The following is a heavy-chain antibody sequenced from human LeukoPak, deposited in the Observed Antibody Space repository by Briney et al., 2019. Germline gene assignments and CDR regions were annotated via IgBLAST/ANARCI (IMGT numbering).Heavy chain of an antibody. J-gene: IGHJ2*01. CDR3: ARDLPVQYSSQPGRYFDL. D-gene: IGHD6-6*01. CDR1: GGSISSYY. Sequence: PSETLSLTCTVSGGSISSYYWSWIRQPPGKGLEWIGYIYYSGSTNYNPSLKSRVTISVDTSKNQFSLKLSSVTAADTAVYYCARDLPVQYSSQPGRYFDLWGRGTLVTVSS. V-gene: IGHV4-59*01. CDR2: IYYSGST.